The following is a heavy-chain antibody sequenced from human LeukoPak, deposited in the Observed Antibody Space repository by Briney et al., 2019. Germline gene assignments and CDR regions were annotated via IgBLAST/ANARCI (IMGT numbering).Heavy chain of an antibody. CDR3: ATDLSRSLREDYYNSSGYCFDY. CDR1: GYTFTSYG. V-gene: IGHV1-18*01. J-gene: IGHJ4*02. D-gene: IGHD3-22*01. CDR2: ISAYNCNT. Sequence: ASVKVSCKASGYTFTSYGISWVRQAPGQGLEWMGWISAYNCNTNYAQKLQGRVTMTTDTSTSTAYMELMSLRSDDTAVYYCATDLSRSLREDYYNSSGYCFDYWGQGTLVTVSS.